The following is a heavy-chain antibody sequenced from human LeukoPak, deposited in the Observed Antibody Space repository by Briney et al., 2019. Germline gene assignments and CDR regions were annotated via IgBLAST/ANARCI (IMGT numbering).Heavy chain of an antibody. V-gene: IGHV7-4-1*02. CDR2: INTITGNP. J-gene: IGHJ4*02. D-gene: IGHD6-19*01. Sequence: ASVKASCKASGYTITSYAMNWVRQAPGQGLEWMGWINTITGNPTYAQGFTGRFVFSLDTSVSTAYLQISSLKAEDTAVYYCARDGLAKPFDYWGQGTLVTVSS. CDR1: GYTITSYA. CDR3: ARDGLAKPFDY.